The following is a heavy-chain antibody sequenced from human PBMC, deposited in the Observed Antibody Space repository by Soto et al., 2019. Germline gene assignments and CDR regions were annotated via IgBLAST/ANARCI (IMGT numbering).Heavy chain of an antibody. Sequence: PGGSLRLSCAASGFTFSSYAMSWVRQAPGKGLEWVAIIWYDGSNKYYADSVKGRFTISRDNSRNTLYLQMNSLRSEDTAVYYCARDQALGSLAFDIWGQGTMVTVSS. CDR3: ARDQALGSLAFDI. CDR2: IWYDGSNK. D-gene: IGHD2-2*03. CDR1: GFTFSSYA. V-gene: IGHV3-33*08. J-gene: IGHJ3*02.